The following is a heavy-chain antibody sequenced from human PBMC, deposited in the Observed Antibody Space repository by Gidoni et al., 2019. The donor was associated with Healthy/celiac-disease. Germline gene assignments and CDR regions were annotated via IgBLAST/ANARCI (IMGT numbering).Heavy chain of an antibody. Sequence: QLQLQESGSGLVKPSQTLSLTCAVPGGSISSGGYSWSWIRQPPGKGLEWIGDIYHSGSTYYNPSLKSRVTISVDRSKNQFSLKLSAVTAADTAVYYCARSPAVGDIVVVPAAIGGWFDPWGQGTLVTVSS. D-gene: IGHD2-2*01. V-gene: IGHV4-30-2*01. CDR2: IYHSGST. CDR3: ARSPAVGDIVVVPAAIGGWFDP. J-gene: IGHJ5*02. CDR1: GGSISSGGYS.